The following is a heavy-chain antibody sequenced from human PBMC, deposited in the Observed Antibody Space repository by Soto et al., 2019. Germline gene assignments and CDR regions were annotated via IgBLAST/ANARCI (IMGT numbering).Heavy chain of an antibody. CDR3: ARALAYCGGDCLAWYFDL. Sequence: EVQLVESGGGLVQPGGSLRLSCAASGFTFSSYWMSWVRQAPGKGLEWVANIKQDGSEKYYVDSVKGRFTISRDNAKNSLYLQMNSLRAEDTAVYYCARALAYCGGDCLAWYFDLWGRVTLVTVSS. J-gene: IGHJ2*01. D-gene: IGHD2-21*02. CDR1: GFTFSSYW. CDR2: IKQDGSEK. V-gene: IGHV3-7*05.